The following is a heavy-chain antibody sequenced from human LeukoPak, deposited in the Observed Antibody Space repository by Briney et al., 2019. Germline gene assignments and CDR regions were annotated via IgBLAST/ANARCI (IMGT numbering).Heavy chain of an antibody. CDR1: GFTFDDYA. Sequence: PGRSLRLSCTASGFTFDDYAMHWVRQAPGKGLEWVSGISWTSGSIGYADSVTGRFTISRDNAKNSLYLQMNSLRAEDTALYYCAKVLSGIGWYFDLWGRGTLVTVSS. J-gene: IGHJ2*01. V-gene: IGHV3-9*01. D-gene: IGHD3-10*01. CDR3: AKVLSGIGWYFDL. CDR2: ISWTSGSI.